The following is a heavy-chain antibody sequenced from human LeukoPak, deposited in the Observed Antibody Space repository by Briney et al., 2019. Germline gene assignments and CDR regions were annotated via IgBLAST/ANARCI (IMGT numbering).Heavy chain of an antibody. J-gene: IGHJ6*03. CDR1: GFTFSSYS. V-gene: IGHV3-21*01. CDR3: ARLPHYFYHMDV. Sequence: GGSLRLSCAASGFTFSSYSMNWVRQAPGKGLEWVSSISSSSSYIYYADSVKGRFTISRDNSRNTVYLQMNSLRAEDTAVYYCARLPHYFYHMDVWGKGTTVSVSS. CDR2: ISSSSSYI.